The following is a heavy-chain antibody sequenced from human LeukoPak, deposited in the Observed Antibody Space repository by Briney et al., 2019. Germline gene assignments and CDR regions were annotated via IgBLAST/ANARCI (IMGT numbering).Heavy chain of an antibody. J-gene: IGHJ6*03. CDR2: IYWDDAK. CDR3: AHTAAGIFLMDV. Sequence: SGPTLVNPTQTLTLTCTFSGFSLSTTGVGVGWICQPPGKALEWLALIYWDDAKRCSPSLKSRLTITKDTSKNQVVLTMTNMDPVDTATYYCAHTAAGIFLMDVWGKGTTVTVSS. D-gene: IGHD6-13*01. CDR1: GFSLSTTGVG. V-gene: IGHV2-5*02.